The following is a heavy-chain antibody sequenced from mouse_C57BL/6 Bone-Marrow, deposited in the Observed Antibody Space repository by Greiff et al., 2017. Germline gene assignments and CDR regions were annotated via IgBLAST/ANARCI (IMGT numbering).Heavy chain of an antibody. D-gene: IGHD2-1*01. CDR2: IHPNSGST. V-gene: IGHV1-64*01. J-gene: IGHJ4*01. Sequence: VQLQQPGAELVKPGASVKLSCKASGYTFTSYWMHWVKQRPGQGLEWIGMIHPNSGSTNYNEKFKGKATLTVDKSSSTAYMQLSSLTSEDSAVYCCARAGYYGNHHYATDYWGQGTSVAVSS. CDR1: GYTFTSYW. CDR3: ARAGYYGNHHYATDY.